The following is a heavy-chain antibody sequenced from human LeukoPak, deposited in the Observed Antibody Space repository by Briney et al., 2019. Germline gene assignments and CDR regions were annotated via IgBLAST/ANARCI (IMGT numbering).Heavy chain of an antibody. CDR3: ARGFCDILTGYYCNWFDP. V-gene: IGHV3-7*03. CDR2: IKQDGSEK. J-gene: IGHJ5*02. D-gene: IGHD3-9*01. Sequence: QSGGSLRLSCAASGFTFSSYWMSWVRQAPGKGLEWVANIKQDGSEKYYVDSVKGRFTISRDNAKNSLYLQMNSLRAEDTAVYYCARGFCDILTGYYCNWFDPWGQGTLVTVSS. CDR1: GFTFSSYW.